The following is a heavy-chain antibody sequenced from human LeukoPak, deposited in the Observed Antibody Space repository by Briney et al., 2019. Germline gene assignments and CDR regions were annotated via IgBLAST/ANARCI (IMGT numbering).Heavy chain of an antibody. V-gene: IGHV1-2*02. CDR3: ARDRGYRSGWYDDFDR. CDR2: INPNSGVT. Sequence: GASVKVSCKTSGYTFTAYYMHWVRQAPGQGHEWMGWINPNSGVTKYTQKFQGRVTMTRKTSISTAYMDLSRLRSDDTAVYYCARDRGYRSGWYDDFDRWGQGTLVTVSS. CDR1: GYTFTAYY. D-gene: IGHD6-19*01. J-gene: IGHJ4*02.